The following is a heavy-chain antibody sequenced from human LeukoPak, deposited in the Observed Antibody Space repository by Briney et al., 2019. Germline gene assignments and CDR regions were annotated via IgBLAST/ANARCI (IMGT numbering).Heavy chain of an antibody. J-gene: IGHJ3*01. V-gene: IGHV5-51*01. Sequence: GEALKISCHVPGYSFPIYCIAWVRHVPGKGRGWMGILYPGDSGPTYSPSFQGQVTISVDKSINTAYLQWSSLQASDTAMYYCGMSGDRVPLQDDVFDVWGQGTMVTVST. CDR2: LYPGDSGP. D-gene: IGHD1-26*01. CDR3: GMSGDRVPLQDDVFDV. CDR1: GYSFPIYC.